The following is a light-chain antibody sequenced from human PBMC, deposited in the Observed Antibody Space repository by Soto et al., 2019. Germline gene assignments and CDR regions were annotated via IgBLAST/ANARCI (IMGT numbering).Light chain of an antibody. J-gene: IGKJ2*01. CDR2: GTS. Sequence: EIVLTQSTGTLSLSPGERATLSCRASQSVSSSFLAWYQQKPGQAPRLLIYGTSTRATGIPDRFSGTGSGTDFTLTISRLEPEDFAVYYCQQYGRTFGQGTKLEIK. CDR1: QSVSSSF. V-gene: IGKV3-20*01. CDR3: QQYGRT.